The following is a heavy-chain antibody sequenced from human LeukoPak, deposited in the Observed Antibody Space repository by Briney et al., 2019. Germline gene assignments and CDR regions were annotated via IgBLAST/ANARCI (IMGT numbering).Heavy chain of an antibody. Sequence: PGGSLRLSCAASGFTFSDHYMDWVRQAPGKGLEWVGRTKNKANNYNTEYAASVKGRFIISRDDSKNSLFLQMNSLKTADTAVYYCARDLPTTVTTGWFDPWGQGTMVTVSS. D-gene: IGHD4-11*01. CDR2: TKNKANNYNT. CDR1: GFTFSDHY. J-gene: IGHJ5*02. V-gene: IGHV3-72*01. CDR3: ARDLPTTVTTGWFDP.